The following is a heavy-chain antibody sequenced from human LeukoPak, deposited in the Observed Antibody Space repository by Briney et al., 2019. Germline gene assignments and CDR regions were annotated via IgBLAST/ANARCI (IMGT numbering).Heavy chain of an antibody. V-gene: IGHV1-8*01. Sequence: ASVKVSFKASGYTFISHDIVCVREASRQALEWVGWMNPNSGNSGPSQKFQGRVTMTRNTSTSTANMELSSLRSEDTAVYYCARRDNWNAASFYYMDGWGKGTTVIVSS. CDR1: GYTFISHD. CDR2: MNPNSGNS. J-gene: IGHJ6*03. D-gene: IGHD1-1*01. CDR3: ARRDNWNAASFYYMDG.